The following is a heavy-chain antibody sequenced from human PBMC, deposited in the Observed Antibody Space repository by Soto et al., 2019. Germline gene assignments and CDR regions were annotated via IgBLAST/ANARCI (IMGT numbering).Heavy chain of an antibody. CDR2: ISAYNGNT. CDR1: GYTFTSYG. V-gene: IGHV1-18*01. J-gene: IGHJ4*02. Sequence: QVQLVQSGAEVKKPGASVKVSCKASGYTFTSYGISWVRQAPGQGLEWMGWISAYNGNTNYAQKLQGRVNMTTDTSTSTAYRELRSLRSDDTAVYYCARDRYCSGGSCYHFDYWGQGTLVTVSS. CDR3: ARDRYCSGGSCYHFDY. D-gene: IGHD2-15*01.